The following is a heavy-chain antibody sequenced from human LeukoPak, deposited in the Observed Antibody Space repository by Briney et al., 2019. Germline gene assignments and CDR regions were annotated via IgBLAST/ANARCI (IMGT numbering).Heavy chain of an antibody. Sequence: PGGSLRLSCVGPGFTFSTYWMQWVRQAPGKGLGWVANIKQDGSKQFYVDSVKGRFTISRDNAKNSLYLQMNSLRAEDTAVYYCARRYFDYWGQGTLVTVSS. CDR2: IKQDGSKQ. CDR3: ARRYFDY. J-gene: IGHJ4*02. V-gene: IGHV3-7*01. CDR1: GFTFSTYW.